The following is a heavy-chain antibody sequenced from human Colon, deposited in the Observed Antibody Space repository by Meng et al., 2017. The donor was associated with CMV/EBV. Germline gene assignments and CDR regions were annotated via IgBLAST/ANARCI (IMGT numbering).Heavy chain of an antibody. CDR1: GFTFSSYA. V-gene: IGHV3-30-3*01. D-gene: IGHD1-26*01. CDR2: ISYDGSNK. Sequence: VQLVGSGGGVVQPGRSLRLSCAASGFTFSSYAMHWVRQAPGKGLEWVAVISYDGSNKYYADSVKGRFTISRDNSKNTLYLQMNSLRAEDTAVYYCARSSGSYADFDYWGQGTLVTVSS. J-gene: IGHJ4*02. CDR3: ARSSGSYADFDY.